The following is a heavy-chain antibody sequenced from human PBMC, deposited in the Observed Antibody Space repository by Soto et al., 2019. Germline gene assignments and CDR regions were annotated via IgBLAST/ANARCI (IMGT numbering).Heavy chain of an antibody. D-gene: IGHD3-22*01. V-gene: IGHV1-69*08. Sequence: QVQLVQSGAEVKKPGSSVKVACKASGGTFSSYPIMWVRQAPGQGLEWMGRIVPMLATPNYAQKFQDRVTISADNSTSTAYMELSSLTSEDTAVYYCASGFPMKPFDFWGQGTLVTVSS. J-gene: IGHJ4*02. CDR3: ASGFPMKPFDF. CDR2: IVPMLATP. CDR1: GGTFSSYP.